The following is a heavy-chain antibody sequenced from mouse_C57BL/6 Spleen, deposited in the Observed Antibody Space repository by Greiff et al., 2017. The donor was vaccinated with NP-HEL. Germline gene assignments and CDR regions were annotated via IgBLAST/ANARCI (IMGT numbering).Heavy chain of an antibody. J-gene: IGHJ1*03. CDR1: GFSLTSYG. V-gene: IGHV2-2*01. CDR3: ARGGVRDWYFDV. CDR2: IWSGGST. D-gene: IGHD1-1*02. Sequence: QVQLKESGPGLVQPSQSLSITCTVSGFSLTSYGVHWVRQSPGKGLEWLGVIWSGGSTDYNAAFIYRLSISKDNSKSQVFFKMNSLQADDTAIDYCARGGVRDWYFDVWGTGTTVTVSS.